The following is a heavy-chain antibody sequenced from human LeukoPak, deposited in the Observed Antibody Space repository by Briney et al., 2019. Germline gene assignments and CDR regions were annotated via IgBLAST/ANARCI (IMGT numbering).Heavy chain of an antibody. CDR3: AKGGELRFLEWLLGDDAFDI. Sequence: ASVKVSCKASGYTFTSYYMHWVRQAPGQGLEWMGIINPSGGSTSYAQKFQGRVTMTRDTSTSTVYMELNSLRAEDTAVYYCAKGGELRFLEWLLGDDAFDIWGQGTMVTVSS. CDR2: INPSGGST. D-gene: IGHD3-3*01. V-gene: IGHV1-46*01. CDR1: GYTFTSYY. J-gene: IGHJ3*02.